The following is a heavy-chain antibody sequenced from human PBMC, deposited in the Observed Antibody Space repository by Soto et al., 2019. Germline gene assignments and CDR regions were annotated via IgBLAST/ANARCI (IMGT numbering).Heavy chain of an antibody. CDR2: IDNAGSSA. Sequence: EVQLVESGGGLVQPGGSLRLSCAASGFTFSIYWMHWVRQAPGKGPVWVSRIDNAGSSARYADSVKGRFTISSDNAKNTVYLQMNSLRAEDTAVYYCTRVGGSVSGMDVWGHGTTVTVSS. J-gene: IGHJ6*02. V-gene: IGHV3-74*01. D-gene: IGHD1-26*01. CDR3: TRVGGSVSGMDV. CDR1: GFTFSIYW.